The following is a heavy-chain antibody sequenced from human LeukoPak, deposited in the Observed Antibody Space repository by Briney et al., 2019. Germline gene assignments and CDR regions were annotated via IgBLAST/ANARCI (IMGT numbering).Heavy chain of an antibody. J-gene: IGHJ6*03. Sequence: GGSLRLSCAASGFTFSDYYMSWIRQAPGKGLEWVANIEQDGSEKYYVDSVKGRFTISRDNAKNSLYLQMNSLRAEDTAVYYCARDQNGSSSWYFPYYYYYYMDVWGKGTTVTISS. V-gene: IGHV3-7*01. D-gene: IGHD6-13*01. CDR3: ARDQNGSSSWYFPYYYYYYMDV. CDR1: GFTFSDYY. CDR2: IEQDGSEK.